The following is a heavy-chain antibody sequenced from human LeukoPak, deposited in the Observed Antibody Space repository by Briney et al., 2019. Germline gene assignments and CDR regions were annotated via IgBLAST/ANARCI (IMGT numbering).Heavy chain of an antibody. D-gene: IGHD3-22*01. Sequence: GSLRLSCAASGFTFSSYAMHWIRQPPGKGLEWIGYIYYSGSTNYTPSLKSRVTISVDTSNNQFSLKLSSVTAADTAVYYCARAAGNSGYGGYFDFWGQGTLVTVSS. V-gene: IGHV4-59*01. J-gene: IGHJ4*02. CDR2: IYYSGST. CDR3: ARAAGNSGYGGYFDF. CDR1: GFTFSSYA.